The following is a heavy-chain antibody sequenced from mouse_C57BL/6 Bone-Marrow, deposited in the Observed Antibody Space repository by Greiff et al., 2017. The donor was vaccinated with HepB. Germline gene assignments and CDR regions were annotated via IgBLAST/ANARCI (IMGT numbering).Heavy chain of an antibody. J-gene: IGHJ4*01. CDR1: GFTFSDYY. V-gene: IGHV5-12*01. Sequence: EVKLMESGGGLVQPGGSLKLSCAASGFTFSDYYMYWVRQTPEKRLEWVAYISNGGGSTYYPDTVKGRFTISRDNAKNTLYLQMSRLKSEDTAMYYCARRVTTGSSTRNYAMDYWGQGTSVTVSS. D-gene: IGHD1-1*01. CDR2: ISNGGGST. CDR3: ARRVTTGSSTRNYAMDY.